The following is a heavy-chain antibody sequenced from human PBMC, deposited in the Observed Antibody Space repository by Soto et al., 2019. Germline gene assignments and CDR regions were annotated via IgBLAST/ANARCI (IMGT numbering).Heavy chain of an antibody. V-gene: IGHV1-3*01. CDR1: GFTFALYS. J-gene: IGHJ3*02. CDR3: ARYSGNYQDAFDI. Sequence: GASVKVSCKASGFTFALYSMQWVRQAPGQRLEWMGWINGGSGKTKYSKKFQGRVTIARDTSASTAYMEVSSLRSEDTAVYYCARYSGNYQDAFDIWGQGTMVTVSS. CDR2: INGGSGKT. D-gene: IGHD1-26*01.